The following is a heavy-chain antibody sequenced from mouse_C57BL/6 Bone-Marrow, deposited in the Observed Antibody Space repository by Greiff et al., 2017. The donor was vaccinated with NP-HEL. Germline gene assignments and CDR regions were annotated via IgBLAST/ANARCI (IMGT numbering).Heavy chain of an antibody. CDR1: GFSLTSYG. CDR2: IWSGGST. CDR3: ARNWPFTPVDYYAMDY. J-gene: IGHJ4*01. V-gene: IGHV2-2*01. D-gene: IGHD1-1*01. Sequence: VMLVESGPGLVQPSPSLSITCTVSGFSLTSYGVHWVRQSPGKGLEWLGVIWSGGSTDYNAAFISRLSISKDNSKSQVFFKMNSLQADDTAIYYCARNWPFTPVDYYAMDYWGQGTSVTVSS.